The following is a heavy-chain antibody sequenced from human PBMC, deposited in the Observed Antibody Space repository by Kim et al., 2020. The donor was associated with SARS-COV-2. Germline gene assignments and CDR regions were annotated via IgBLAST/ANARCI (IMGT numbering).Heavy chain of an antibody. D-gene: IGHD3-10*01. Sequence: GGSLRLSCAASGFTFSSYGMHWVRQAPGKGLEWVAVISYDGSNKYYADSVKVRFTISRDNSKNTLYLQMNSLRAEDTAVYYCARDGVSWYYYGSGFDYWGQGTLVTVSS. CDR2: ISYDGSNK. J-gene: IGHJ4*02. CDR1: GFTFSSYG. CDR3: ARDGVSWYYYGSGFDY. V-gene: IGHV3-33*05.